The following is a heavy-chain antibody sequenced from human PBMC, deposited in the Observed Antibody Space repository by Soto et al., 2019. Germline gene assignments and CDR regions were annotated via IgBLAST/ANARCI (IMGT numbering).Heavy chain of an antibody. CDR3: ARAYYYDSSATYCYYGMDV. Sequence: SVKVSCKASGGTFSSYAISWVRQAPGQGLEWMGGIIPIFGTANYEQKFQGRVTITADESTSTAYMELSSLRSEDTAVYYCARAYYYDSSATYCYYGMDVWGQGTTVTVSS. J-gene: IGHJ6*02. D-gene: IGHD3-22*01. CDR1: GGTFSSYA. V-gene: IGHV1-69*13. CDR2: IIPIFGTA.